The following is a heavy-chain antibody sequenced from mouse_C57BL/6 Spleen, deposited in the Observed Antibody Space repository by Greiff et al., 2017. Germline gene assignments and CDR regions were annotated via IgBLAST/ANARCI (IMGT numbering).Heavy chain of an antibody. D-gene: IGHD6-1*01. CDR3: ARSVRGYFDY. J-gene: IGHJ2*01. CDR1: GYTFTDYY. Sequence: VQLQQSGPELVKPGASVKISCKASGYTFTDYYMNWVKQSHGKSLEWIGDINPNNGGTSYNQKFKGKATLTVDKSSSTAYMELRSLTSEDSAVYYCARSVRGYFDYWGQGTTLTVSS. CDR2: INPNNGGT. V-gene: IGHV1-26*01.